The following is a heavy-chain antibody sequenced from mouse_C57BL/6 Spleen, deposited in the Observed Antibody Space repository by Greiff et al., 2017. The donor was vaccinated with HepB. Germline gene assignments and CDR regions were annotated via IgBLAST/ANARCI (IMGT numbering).Heavy chain of an antibody. V-gene: IGHV1-15*01. CDR1: GYTFTDYE. CDR3: TRWVGAMDY. J-gene: IGHJ4*01. Sequence: VQLQQSGAELVRPGASVTLSCKASGYTFTDYEMHWVKQTPVHGLEWIGAIDPETGGTAYNQKFKGKAILTADKSSSTAYMERRSLTSEDSAVYYCTRWVGAMDYWGQGTSVTVSS. CDR2: IDPETGGT. D-gene: IGHD1-1*01.